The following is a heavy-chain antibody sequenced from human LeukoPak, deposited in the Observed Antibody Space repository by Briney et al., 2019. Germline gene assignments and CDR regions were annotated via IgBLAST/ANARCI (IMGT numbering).Heavy chain of an antibody. CDR3: ARGRDCSSTSCYSDAFDI. V-gene: IGHV3-20*04. D-gene: IGHD2-2*01. CDR1: GFTFSSYG. Sequence: GGSLRLSCAASGFTFSSYGMSWVRQAPGKGLEWVSGINWNGGSTGYADSVKGRFTISRDNAKNSLYLQMNSLRAEDTALYYCARGRDCSSTSCYSDAFDIWGQGTMVTVSS. J-gene: IGHJ3*02. CDR2: INWNGGST.